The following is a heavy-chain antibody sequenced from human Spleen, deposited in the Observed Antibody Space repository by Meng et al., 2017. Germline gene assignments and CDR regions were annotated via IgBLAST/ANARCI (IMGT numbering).Heavy chain of an antibody. CDR1: GFTFSSYA. J-gene: IGHJ4*02. V-gene: IGHV3-30*04. CDR3: ARDHSSGWDYFDY. D-gene: IGHD6-19*01. Sequence: GESLKISCAASGFTFSSYAIHWVRQAPGKGLEWVAVISYDGSNKYYADSVKGRFTISRDNAKNSLYLQMDSLRTEDTAFYYCARDHSSGWDYFDYWGQGTLVTVSS. CDR2: ISYDGSNK.